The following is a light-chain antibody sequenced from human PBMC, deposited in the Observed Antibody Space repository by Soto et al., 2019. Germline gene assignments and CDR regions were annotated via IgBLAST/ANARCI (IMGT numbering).Light chain of an antibody. CDR1: SSDVGNYKY. Sequence: QSALTQPASVSGSPGQSITISCTGTSSDVGNYKYVSWYQQHPGKAPKLMIYEVSNRPSGVSNRFSGSKSGNTASLTISGLQAEDETDYYCFSYTSSSFVVFGGGTKLTVL. CDR3: FSYTSSSFVV. V-gene: IGLV2-14*01. J-gene: IGLJ2*01. CDR2: EVS.